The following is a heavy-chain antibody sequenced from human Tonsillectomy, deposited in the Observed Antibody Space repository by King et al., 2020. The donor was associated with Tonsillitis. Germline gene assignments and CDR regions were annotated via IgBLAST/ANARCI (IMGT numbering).Heavy chain of an antibody. CDR1: GFTFSSYG. V-gene: IGHV3-30*18. CDR2: ISYDGSNK. Sequence: VQLVESGGGVDQPGRSLRLSCAASGFTFSSYGMHWVRQAPGKGLEWVAVISYDGSNKYYADSVKGRFTISRDNSKNTLYLQMNSLRAEDTAVYYCAKVKEWELPLGFDYWGQGTLVTVSS. J-gene: IGHJ4*02. CDR3: AKVKEWELPLGFDY. D-gene: IGHD1-26*01.